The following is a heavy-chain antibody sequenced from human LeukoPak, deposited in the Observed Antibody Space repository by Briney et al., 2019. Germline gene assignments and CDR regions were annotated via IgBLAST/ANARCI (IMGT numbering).Heavy chain of an antibody. CDR2: IYSGGST. CDR3: ARGYSGSYRVDY. Sequence: GGSLRLSCAASGFTVSSNYMSWVRQAPGKGLEWVSIIYSGGSTYYAGSVKGRFTISRDNSKNTLYLQMNSLRAEDTAVYYCARGYSGSYRVDYWGQGTLVTVSS. CDR1: GFTVSSNY. D-gene: IGHD1-26*01. V-gene: IGHV3-53*01. J-gene: IGHJ4*02.